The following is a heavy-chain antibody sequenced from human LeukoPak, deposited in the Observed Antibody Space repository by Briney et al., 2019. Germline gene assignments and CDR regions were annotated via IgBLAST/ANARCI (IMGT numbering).Heavy chain of an antibody. D-gene: IGHD6-19*01. CDR1: GFTFSIYG. CDR2: ISNDGSNI. V-gene: IGHV3-30*18. Sequence: GGSLRLSCAASGFTFSIYGMHWVRQAPGKGLEWVAVISNDGSNIYYANSVKGRLTIFRDNSKNTVYLQMNSLRTDDTAVYYCAKDLAGAGYSSGWYGYWGQGTLVTVSS. CDR3: AKDLAGAGYSSGWYGY. J-gene: IGHJ4*02.